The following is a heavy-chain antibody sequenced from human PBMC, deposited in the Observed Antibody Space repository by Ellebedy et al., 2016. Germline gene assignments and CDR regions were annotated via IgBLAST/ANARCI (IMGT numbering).Heavy chain of an antibody. D-gene: IGHD6-13*01. CDR1: GYTFTSYY. CDR2: INPSGGST. CDR3: ARGGSGTDWYFDL. V-gene: IGHV1-46*01. J-gene: IGHJ2*01. Sequence: ALVKVSCKASGYTFTSYYMHWVRQAPGQGLEWMGIINPSGGSTSNAQKIQGRVTMTRDTSTSTVYMELTSLRSEDTAVYYCARGGSGTDWYFDLWGRGTLVTVSS.